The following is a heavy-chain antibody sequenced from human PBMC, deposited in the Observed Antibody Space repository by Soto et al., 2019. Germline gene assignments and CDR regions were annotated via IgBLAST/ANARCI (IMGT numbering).Heavy chain of an antibody. CDR1: GVSVTSASFY. CDR3: ARGDAINWFDP. Sequence: PLETLSLTCTVSGVSVTSASFYWNWIRQPPGKALEWIGFISYSGSTNSNPSLRSRVTISVDTSKNQFSLKLNSVTAADTAVYFCARGDAINWFDPWGQGTLVTVSS. V-gene: IGHV4-61*01. D-gene: IGHD2-2*01. J-gene: IGHJ5*02. CDR2: ISYSGST.